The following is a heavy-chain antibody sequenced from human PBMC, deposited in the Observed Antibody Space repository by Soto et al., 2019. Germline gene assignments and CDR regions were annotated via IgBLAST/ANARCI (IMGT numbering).Heavy chain of an antibody. CDR3: ARGANWFDP. J-gene: IGHJ5*02. Sequence: EVQMVESGGGLVQPGGSLRLSCAASGFTFSSYEMNWVRQAPGKGLEWVSYISGSGSTIYYADSVKGRFTISRDNAKNSLYLQMNSLRAEDTAVYYCARGANWFDPWGQGTLVTVSS. CDR1: GFTFSSYE. CDR2: ISGSGSTI. V-gene: IGHV3-48*03.